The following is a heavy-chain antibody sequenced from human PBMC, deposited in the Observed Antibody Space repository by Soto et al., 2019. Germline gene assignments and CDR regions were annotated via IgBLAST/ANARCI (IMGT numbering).Heavy chain of an antibody. V-gene: IGHV1-3*05. Sequence: QVQLVQSGAEEKKPGASVKVSCKAPGYTFTSYAMHWVRQAPGQRLEWMGWINAGNGNTKYSQKFQGRVTITRDTSASTAYMELSSLRSEDTAVYYCARAIVVVTPPDYWGQGTLVTVSS. CDR3: ARAIVVVTPPDY. D-gene: IGHD3-22*01. CDR1: GYTFTSYA. CDR2: INAGNGNT. J-gene: IGHJ4*02.